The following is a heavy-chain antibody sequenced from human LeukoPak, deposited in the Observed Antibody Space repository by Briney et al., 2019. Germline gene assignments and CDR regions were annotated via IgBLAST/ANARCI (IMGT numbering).Heavy chain of an antibody. V-gene: IGHV3-73*01. CDR1: GFTFSDSA. CDR2: IRSKPQSYAT. D-gene: IGHD1-26*01. J-gene: IGHJ4*02. Sequence: GALRLSCAASGFTFSDSAIHWVRQASGKGREWVGRIRSKPQSYATAYDESLKGRFTISRDDSKNTAYLQMSSLKIEDTAVYYCTRVGPSTVVDYWGQGTQVTVSS. CDR3: TRVGPSTVVDY.